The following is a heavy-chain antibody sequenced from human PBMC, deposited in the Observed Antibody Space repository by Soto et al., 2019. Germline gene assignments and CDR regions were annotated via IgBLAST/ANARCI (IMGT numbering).Heavy chain of an antibody. Sequence: ASVKVSCKASGYTFTGYYMHWARQAPGQGLEWMGWINPNSGGTNYAQKFQGRVTMARDTSISTAYMELSRLRSDDTAVYYCARESDSSGYAFDYWGQGTLVTVSS. CDR1: GYTFTGYY. CDR3: ARESDSSGYAFDY. J-gene: IGHJ4*02. V-gene: IGHV1-2*02. D-gene: IGHD3-22*01. CDR2: INPNSGGT.